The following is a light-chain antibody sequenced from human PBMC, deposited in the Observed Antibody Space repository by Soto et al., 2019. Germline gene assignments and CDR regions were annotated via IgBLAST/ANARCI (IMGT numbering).Light chain of an antibody. CDR3: QKCDAAPFT. Sequence: DFQMTQSPSFLSASVGDRVTITCRASQAIRNNLAWYQQKPGKLPHLLIYSASTLHSGVPSRFSGSGSGTEFILTISSLQPEDFGTYYCQKCDAAPFTFGPGTTVDIK. CDR2: SAS. V-gene: IGKV1-27*01. J-gene: IGKJ3*01. CDR1: QAIRNN.